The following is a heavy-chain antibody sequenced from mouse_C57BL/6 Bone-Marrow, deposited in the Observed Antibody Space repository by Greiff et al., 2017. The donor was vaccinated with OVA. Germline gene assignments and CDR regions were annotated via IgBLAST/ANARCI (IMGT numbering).Heavy chain of an antibody. CDR2: IHPTSGST. CDR1: GYTFTSYW. J-gene: IGHJ2*01. V-gene: IGHV1-64*01. Sequence: QVQLQQPGAELVKPGASVKLSCKASGYTFTSYWMHWVKQRPGQGLEWIGMIHPTSGSTNYNEKFKSKATLTVDKSSSTAYMQLSSLTSEDSAVYYCARGGYGYDRYYFDYWGQGTTLTVSS. CDR3: ARGGYGYDRYYFDY. D-gene: IGHD2-2*01.